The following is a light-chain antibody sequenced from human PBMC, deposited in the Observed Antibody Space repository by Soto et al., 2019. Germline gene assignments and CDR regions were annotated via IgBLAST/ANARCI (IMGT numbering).Light chain of an antibody. CDR1: TSDVGAYNY. CDR3: SSKKSSSSPFV. CDR2: EVS. Sequence: QSALTQPASVSGPPGQSITISCTGSTSDVGAYNYVSWYKHHPGQAPQLMIYEVSNRPSGVSNRFSGSKSGNTASLTISGLQADDERDYYCSSKKSSSSPFVFGTGTKVTVL. J-gene: IGLJ1*01. V-gene: IGLV2-14*01.